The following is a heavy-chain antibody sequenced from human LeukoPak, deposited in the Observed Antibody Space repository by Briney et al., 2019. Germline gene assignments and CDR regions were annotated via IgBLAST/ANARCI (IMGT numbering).Heavy chain of an antibody. Sequence: SETLSLTCAVYGGSFSGYYWSWIRQPPGKGLGWIGEINHSGSTNYNPSLKSRVTISVDTSKNQFSLKLSSVTAADTAVYYCARKGFSIRRVVPSLGNKFDPWGQGTLVTVSS. D-gene: IGHD2-21*01. CDR2: INHSGST. J-gene: IGHJ5*02. CDR3: ARKGFSIRRVVPSLGNKFDP. V-gene: IGHV4-34*01. CDR1: GGSFSGYY.